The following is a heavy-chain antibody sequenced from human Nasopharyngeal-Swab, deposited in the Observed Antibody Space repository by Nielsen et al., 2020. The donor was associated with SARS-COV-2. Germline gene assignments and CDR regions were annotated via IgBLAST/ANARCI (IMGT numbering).Heavy chain of an antibody. CDR3: ARNRHYYGSGSYSKNWFDP. CDR1: GGTFSSYA. CDR2: IIPIFGTA. J-gene: IGHJ5*02. V-gene: IGHV1-69*06. Sequence: SVKVSCKASGGTFSSYAISWVRQAPGQGLEWMGGIIPIFGTANYAQKFQGRVTITADKSTGTAYMELSSLRSEDTAVYYCARNRHYYGSGSYSKNWFDPWGQGTLVTVSS. D-gene: IGHD3-10*01.